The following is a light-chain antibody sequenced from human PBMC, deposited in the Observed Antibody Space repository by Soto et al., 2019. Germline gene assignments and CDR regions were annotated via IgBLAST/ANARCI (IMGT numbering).Light chain of an antibody. CDR1: QSLLHSNGYNY. CDR2: LVS. J-gene: IGKJ1*01. V-gene: IGKV2-28*01. Sequence: IVMTQSPLALPVTPGEPASISCRSSQSLLHSNGYNYLDWYLQTPGQSPQLLIYLVSTRASGVPDRFSGSGSGTDFTLKISRVEAEDVGVYYCLQALQTPRTFGQGTKVEIK. CDR3: LQALQTPRT.